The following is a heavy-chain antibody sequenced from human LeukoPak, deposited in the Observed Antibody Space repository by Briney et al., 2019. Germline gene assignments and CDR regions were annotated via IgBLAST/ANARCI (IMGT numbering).Heavy chain of an antibody. CDR1: GFTFSSYS. CDR3: ARGKGVYDY. D-gene: IGHD6-13*01. CDR2: ISSSSTI. J-gene: IGHJ4*02. Sequence: GGSLRLSCAASGFTFSSYSMNWVRQAPGKGLEWVSYISSSSTIYYADSVKGRFTISRDNAKNSLYLQMNSLRDEDTAVYYCARGKGVYDYWGQGTLVTVSS. V-gene: IGHV3-48*02.